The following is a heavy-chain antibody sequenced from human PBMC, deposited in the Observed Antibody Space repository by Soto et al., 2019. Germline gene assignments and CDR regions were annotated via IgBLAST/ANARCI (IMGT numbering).Heavy chain of an antibody. Sequence: QVQLQESGPGLVKPSQTLSLTCTVSGGSISSGDYYWSWIRQPPGKGLEWIGYIYYSGSTYYNPSLKSRVTISVDTSKNQFSLKLSSVTAADTAVYYCARDPPGDYGDYVGAFDIWGQGTMVTVSS. CDR3: ARDPPGDYGDYVGAFDI. J-gene: IGHJ3*02. CDR2: IYYSGST. V-gene: IGHV4-30-4*01. CDR1: GGSISSGDYY. D-gene: IGHD4-17*01.